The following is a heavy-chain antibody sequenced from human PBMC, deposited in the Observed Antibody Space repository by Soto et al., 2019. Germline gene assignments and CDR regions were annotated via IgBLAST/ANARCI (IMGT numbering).Heavy chain of an antibody. J-gene: IGHJ3*02. Sequence: ASVKVSCKASGYTFTNYYMNWVRQAPGQGLEWMGIINPSGGSTSYAQKFQGRVTMTTDTSTSTAYMELRSLRSDDTAVYYCARPRDGYGSAFDIWGQGTMVTVSS. CDR2: INPSGGST. CDR1: GYTFTNYY. V-gene: IGHV1-46*01. D-gene: IGHD5-12*01. CDR3: ARPRDGYGSAFDI.